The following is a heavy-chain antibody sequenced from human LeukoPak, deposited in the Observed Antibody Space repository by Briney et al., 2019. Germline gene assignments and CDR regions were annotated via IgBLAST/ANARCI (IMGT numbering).Heavy chain of an antibody. CDR1: GFTFSSYS. CDR2: ISSSSSYI. D-gene: IGHD3-10*01. J-gene: IGHJ4*02. V-gene: IGHV3-21*01. Sequence: PGGSLRLSCAASGFTFSSYSMNWVRQAPGKELEWVSSISSSSSYIYYADSVKGRFTISRDNAKNSLYLQMNSLRAEDTAVYYCARDPYYYGSGSYGEHSDYWGQGTLVTVSS. CDR3: ARDPYYYGSGSYGEHSDY.